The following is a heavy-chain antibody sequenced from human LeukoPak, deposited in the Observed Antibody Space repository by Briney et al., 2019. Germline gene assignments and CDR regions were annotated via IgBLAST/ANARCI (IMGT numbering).Heavy chain of an antibody. CDR3: ARQVDYYYYMDV. J-gene: IGHJ6*03. V-gene: IGHV4-4*09. CDR2: IYTSGST. Sequence: SETLSLTCTVSGGSISSYYWSWIRHPPGKGLEWIGYIYTSGSTHYNPSLKSRVTISVDTSKNQFSLKLSSVTAADTAVYYCARQVDYYYYMDVWGKGTTVTVSS. CDR1: GGSISSYY.